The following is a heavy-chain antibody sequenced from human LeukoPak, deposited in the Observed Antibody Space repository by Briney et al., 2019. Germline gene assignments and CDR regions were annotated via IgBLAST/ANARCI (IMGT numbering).Heavy chain of an antibody. J-gene: IGHJ6*03. CDR3: ARGFYGDSSYYYYYMDV. CDR1: GFTFSSYD. Sequence: PGGSLRLSRAASGFTFSSYDMHWVRQATGKGLEWVSAIGTAGDTYYPGSVKGRFTISRENAKNSLYLQMNSLRAGDTAVYYCARGFYGDSSYYYYYMDVWGKGTTVTVSS. D-gene: IGHD3-22*01. CDR2: IGTAGDT. V-gene: IGHV3-13*01.